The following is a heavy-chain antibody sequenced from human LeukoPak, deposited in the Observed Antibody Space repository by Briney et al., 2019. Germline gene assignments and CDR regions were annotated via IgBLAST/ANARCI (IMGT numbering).Heavy chain of an antibody. CDR1: GFTFSDYY. CDR3: ARDYGGNSGYYYGMDV. CDR2: ISSSSSYT. V-gene: IGHV3-11*06. D-gene: IGHD4-23*01. J-gene: IGHJ6*02. Sequence: GGSLRLSCAASGFTFSDYYMSWICQAPGKGLECVSYISSSSSYTNYADSVKGRLTISRDNAKNSLYLQMNSLRAEDTAVYYCARDYGGNSGYYYGMDVWGQGTTVTVSS.